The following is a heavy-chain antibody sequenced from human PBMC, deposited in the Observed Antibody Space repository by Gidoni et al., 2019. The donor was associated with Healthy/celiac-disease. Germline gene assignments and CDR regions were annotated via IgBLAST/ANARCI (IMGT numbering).Heavy chain of an antibody. D-gene: IGHD3-3*01. J-gene: IGHJ4*02. CDR2: IYTSGST. CDR1: GGSISSGSYY. Sequence: QVQLQESGPGLVKPSQTLSLTCTVSGGSISSGSYYWSWIRQPAGKGLEWIGRIYTSGSTNYNPSLKSRVTMSVDTSKNQFSLKLSSVTAADTAVYYCAREQEVTIFGAPKGYFDYWGQGTLVTVSS. V-gene: IGHV4-61*02. CDR3: AREQEVTIFGAPKGYFDY.